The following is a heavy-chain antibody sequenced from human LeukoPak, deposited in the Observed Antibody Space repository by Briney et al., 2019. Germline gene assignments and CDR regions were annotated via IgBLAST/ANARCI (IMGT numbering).Heavy chain of an antibody. V-gene: IGHV3-33*01. CDR2: IWYDGSNK. J-gene: IGHJ4*02. CDR3: ARDSDGADFDY. CDR1: GFTFSSYG. Sequence: GRSLRLSCAASGFTFSSYGMHWVRQAPGKGLEWVAVIWYDGSNKYYADSVKGRFTISRDNSKNTLYLQMNSLGAEDTAVYYCARDSDGADFDYWGQGTLVTVSS. D-gene: IGHD4-17*01.